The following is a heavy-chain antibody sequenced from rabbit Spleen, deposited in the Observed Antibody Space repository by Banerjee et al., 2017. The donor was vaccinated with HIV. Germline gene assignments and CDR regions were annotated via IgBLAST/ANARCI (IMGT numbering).Heavy chain of an antibody. V-gene: IGHV1S47*01. CDR1: GFDFSSSYY. Sequence: QEQLVESGGGLVQPEGSLTLTCKASGFDFSSSYYICWVRQAPGKGLEWIACIYNGDGSTYYASWVNGRFTISRSTSLNTVTLQMTSLTAADTATYFCARLFAYASYAGFGYAPLDYFNLWVQGTLVTVS. D-gene: IGHD4-2*01. J-gene: IGHJ4*01. CDR2: IYNGDGST. CDR3: ARLFAYASYAGFGYAPLDYFNL.